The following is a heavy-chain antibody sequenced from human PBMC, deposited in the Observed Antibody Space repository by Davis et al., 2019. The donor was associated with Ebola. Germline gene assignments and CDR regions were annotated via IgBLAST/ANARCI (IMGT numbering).Heavy chain of an antibody. V-gene: IGHV3-7*01. CDR3: ARGYSYGYFNY. J-gene: IGHJ4*02. CDR1: GLTFSSYA. D-gene: IGHD5-18*01. Sequence: PAGSLRLSCAASGLTFSSYAMSWVRQAPGKGLEWVANIKQDGSEKYYVDSVKGRFTISRDNAKNSLYLQMNSLRAEDTAVYYCARGYSYGYFNYWGQGTLVTVSS. CDR2: IKQDGSEK.